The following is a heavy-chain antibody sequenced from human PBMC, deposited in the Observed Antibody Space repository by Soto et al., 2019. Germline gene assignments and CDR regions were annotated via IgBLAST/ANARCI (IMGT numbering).Heavy chain of an antibody. CDR2: ILNTGNT. CDR3: ARSSFWSGYYMDC. CDR1: GASVSSGGYN. Sequence: QVQLQESGPGLVKPSQTLSLTCSVSGASVSSGGYNWSWIRQHPGKGLEWVGYILNTGNTYYNPSLMSRITISVDTSRNQFSLKLRSATAADTAVYYCARSSFWSGYYMDCWGQGTLVTVSS. V-gene: IGHV4-31*03. J-gene: IGHJ4*02. D-gene: IGHD3-3*01.